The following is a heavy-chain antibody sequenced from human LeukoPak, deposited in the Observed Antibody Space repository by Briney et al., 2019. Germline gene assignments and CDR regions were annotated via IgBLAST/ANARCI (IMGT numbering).Heavy chain of an antibody. Sequence: GGSLRLSCEASGFTFSAYAMTWVRQAPGQGLEWVSSIGSDNKPQYSESVKGRFAISRDNSKNMLFLQLNSLRAEDTALYFCARDLHYYVAMDGWGQRTTVTVSS. V-gene: IGHV3-23*01. CDR3: ARDLHYYVAMDG. D-gene: IGHD3-10*02. CDR1: GFTFSAYA. CDR2: IGSDNKP. J-gene: IGHJ6*01.